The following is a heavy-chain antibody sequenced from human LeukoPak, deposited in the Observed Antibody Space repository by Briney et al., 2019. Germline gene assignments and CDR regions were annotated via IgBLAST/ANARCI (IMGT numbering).Heavy chain of an antibody. V-gene: IGHV3-30*18. CDR3: AKLRGRGSSKVAGTYPSDY. D-gene: IGHD6-19*01. CDR2: ISYDGSNK. J-gene: IGHJ4*02. Sequence: GGSLRLSCAASGFTFSSYGMHWVRQAPGKGLEWVAVISYDGSNKYYADSVKGRFTISRDNSKNTLYLQMNSLRAEDMAVYYCAKLRGRGSSKVAGTYPSDYWGQGTLVTVSS. CDR1: GFTFSSYG.